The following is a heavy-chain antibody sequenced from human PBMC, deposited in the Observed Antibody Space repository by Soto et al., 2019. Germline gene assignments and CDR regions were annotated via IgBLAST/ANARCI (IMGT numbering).Heavy chain of an antibody. J-gene: IGHJ3*02. Sequence: PGGSLRLSCVASGFIFSNAWMTWFRQAPGKGLEWVGRIVSRAEGAKTDYAAAVKGRFTISRDNSKNTLYLQMNSLRAEDTAVYYCAAGRESQAFDIWGQGTMVTVSS. V-gene: IGHV3-15*04. CDR3: AAGRESQAFDI. CDR1: GFIFSNAW. CDR2: IVSRAEGAKT. D-gene: IGHD6-25*01.